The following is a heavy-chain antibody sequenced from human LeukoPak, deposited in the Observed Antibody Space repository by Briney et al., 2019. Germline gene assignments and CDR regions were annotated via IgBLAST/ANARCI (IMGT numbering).Heavy chain of an antibody. CDR2: INHSGST. J-gene: IGHJ4*02. V-gene: IGHV4-34*01. CDR3: ATGLPPAVGLLRYFDY. CDR1: GGSFSGYY. D-gene: IGHD2-2*01. Sequence: SETLSLTCAVYGGSFSGYYWSWIRQPPGKGLEWIGEINHSGSTNYNPSLKRRVTISVDTSKNLFSLKLSSVTAADTAVYYCATGLPPAVGLLRYFDYWGQGTLVTVSS.